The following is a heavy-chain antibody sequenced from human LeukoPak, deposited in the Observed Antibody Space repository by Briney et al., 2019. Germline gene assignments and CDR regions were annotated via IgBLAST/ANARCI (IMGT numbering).Heavy chain of an antibody. CDR3: ARGKYSSSRPRGTTFDY. CDR1: GGSISSYY. D-gene: IGHD6-6*01. J-gene: IGHJ4*02. Sequence: PSETLSLTCTVSGGSISSYYWSWIRQPPGKGLEWIGYIYYSGSTNYNPSLKSQVTISVDTSKNQFSLKLSSVTAADTAVYYCARGKYSSSRPRGTTFDYWGQGTLVTVSS. V-gene: IGHV4-59*12. CDR2: IYYSGST.